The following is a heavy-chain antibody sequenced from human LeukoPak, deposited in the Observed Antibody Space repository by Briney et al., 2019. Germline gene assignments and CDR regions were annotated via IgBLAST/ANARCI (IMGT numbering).Heavy chain of an antibody. CDR3: TKDYDTVGYYSSDY. V-gene: IGHV3-23*01. Sequence: GGSLRLSCAASGFTFSDYAMSWVRQVPGKGLEWVSTLSGSGTTTFYANSVKGRFTISRDSSKNTLHLQMNNLRAADTALYYCTKDYDTVGYYSSDYWGQGTLVTVSS. CDR1: GFTFSDYA. J-gene: IGHJ4*02. D-gene: IGHD3-22*01. CDR2: LSGSGTTT.